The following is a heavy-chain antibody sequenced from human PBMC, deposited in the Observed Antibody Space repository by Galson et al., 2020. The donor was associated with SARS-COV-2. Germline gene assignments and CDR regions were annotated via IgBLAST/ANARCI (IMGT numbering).Heavy chain of an antibody. CDR3: ARVPTVVVTWCMDV. Sequence: ASVKVSCKASGYTFTSYDINWVRQATGQGLEWMGWMNPNSGNTGYAQKFQGRVTMTRNTSISTAYMELSSLRSEDTAVYYCARVPTVVVTWCMDVWGQGTTVTVSS. V-gene: IGHV1-8*01. J-gene: IGHJ6*02. CDR2: MNPNSGNT. CDR1: GYTFTSYD. D-gene: IGHD2-21*02.